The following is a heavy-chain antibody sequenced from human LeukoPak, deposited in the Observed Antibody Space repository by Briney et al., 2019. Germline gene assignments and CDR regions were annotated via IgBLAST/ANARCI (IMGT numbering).Heavy chain of an antibody. J-gene: IGHJ4*02. Sequence: PGGSLRLSCAASGFTFNTYTMNWVRQAPGKGLEWVSSISSSSSYIYYADSVKGRFTISRDNAKNSLYLQMNSLRAEDTAVYYCAREWSGFGELPDYWGQGTLVTVSS. CDR2: ISSSSSYI. V-gene: IGHV3-21*01. CDR1: GFTFNTYT. D-gene: IGHD3-10*01. CDR3: AREWSGFGELPDY.